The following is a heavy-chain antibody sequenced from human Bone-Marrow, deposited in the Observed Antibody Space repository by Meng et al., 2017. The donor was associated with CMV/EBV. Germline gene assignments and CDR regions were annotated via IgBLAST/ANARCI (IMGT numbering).Heavy chain of an antibody. CDR3: ARISITMIDEHAFDI. V-gene: IGHV3-7*01. Sequence: GGSLRLSCAASGFTFSSYWMSWVRQAPGKGLEWVANIKQDGSEKYYVDSVKGRFTISRDNAKNSLYLQMNSLRAEDTAVYYCARISITMIDEHAFDIWGQGTMVTVSS. CDR1: GFTFSSYW. D-gene: IGHD3-22*01. J-gene: IGHJ3*02. CDR2: IKQDGSEK.